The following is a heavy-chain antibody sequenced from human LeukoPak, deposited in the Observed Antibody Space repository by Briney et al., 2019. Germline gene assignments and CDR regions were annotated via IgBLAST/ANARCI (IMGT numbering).Heavy chain of an antibody. CDR2: IYYSGST. CDR3: ARVVGFVAAIDAFDI. CDR1: GGSISSGDYY. V-gene: IGHV4-30-4*01. D-gene: IGHD1-26*01. J-gene: IGHJ3*02. Sequence: SQTLSLTCTVSGGSISSGDYYWSRIRLPPGKGLEWIGYIYYSGSTYYNPSLKSRVTISVDTSKNQFSLKLSSVTAADTAVYYCARVVGFVAAIDAFDIWGQGTMVTVSS.